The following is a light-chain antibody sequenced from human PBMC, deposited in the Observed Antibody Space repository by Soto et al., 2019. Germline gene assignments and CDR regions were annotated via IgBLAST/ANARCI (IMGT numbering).Light chain of an antibody. CDR3: QQYGSSPWA. CDR1: EGVASNY. V-gene: IGKV3-20*01. CDR2: TAS. J-gene: IGKJ1*01. Sequence: EIVLTQPPGSLSLSLGDSATLFCRASEGVASNYLAWYQQKPGRAPRLLIYTASTRATDIPDRFSGSGSGTDFTLTTSRLEPEDVAVYYCQQYGSSPWAFGQGTKVDIK.